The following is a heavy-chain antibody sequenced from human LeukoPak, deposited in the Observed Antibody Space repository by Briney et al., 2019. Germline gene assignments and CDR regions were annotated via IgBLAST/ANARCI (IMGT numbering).Heavy chain of an antibody. D-gene: IGHD3-9*01. Sequence: ASVKVSCKASGYTFTSNGISWVRQAPGQGLEWMGWISTYNGNTNYAQKFQGRVTMTTDTSTSTAYMELRSLRSDDTAVYYCAREGYVLRYFDWSPTPHWGQGTLVTVSS. CDR3: AREGYVLRYFDWSPTPH. CDR1: GYTFTSNG. CDR2: ISTYNGNT. V-gene: IGHV1-18*01. J-gene: IGHJ4*02.